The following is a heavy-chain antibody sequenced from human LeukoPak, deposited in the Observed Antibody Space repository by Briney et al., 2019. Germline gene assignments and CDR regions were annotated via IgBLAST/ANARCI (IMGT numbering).Heavy chain of an antibody. J-gene: IGHJ5*02. CDR3: AREPGYCSGGSCQSWFDP. CDR1: GGTFSSYA. D-gene: IGHD2-15*01. V-gene: IGHV1-69*01. CDR2: IIPIFGTA. Sequence: SVKVSCKASGGTFSSYAISWVQQAPGQGLEWMGGIIPIFGTANYAQKFQGRVTITADESTSTAYMELSSLRSEDTAVYYCAREPGYCSGGSCQSWFDPWGQGTLVTVSS.